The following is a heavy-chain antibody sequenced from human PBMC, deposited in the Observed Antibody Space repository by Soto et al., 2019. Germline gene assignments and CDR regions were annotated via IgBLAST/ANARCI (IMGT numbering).Heavy chain of an antibody. J-gene: IGHJ6*02. CDR2: IYYSGST. CDR1: GGSISSYY. V-gene: IGHV4-59*07. CDR3: ARFGRSGXSSWYFWHFDYYYGMDV. D-gene: IGHD6-13*01. Sequence: SDILSLTCTVSGGSISSYYWSWLRQHPGKGLEWIGYIYYSGSTNYNPSLKSRVTISVDTSKNQFSLKLSSVTAADTAVYYCARFGRSGXSSWYFWHFDYYYGMDVWGQGTTVTVSS.